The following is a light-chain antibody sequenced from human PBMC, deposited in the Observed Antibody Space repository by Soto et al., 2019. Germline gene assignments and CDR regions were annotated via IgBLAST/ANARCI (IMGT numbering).Light chain of an antibody. CDR2: GAS. J-gene: IGKJ4*01. CDR3: QQYNNWPLT. CDR1: QSVSSSY. V-gene: IGKV3-15*01. Sequence: EIVLTQSPGTLSLSPGERATLSCRASQSVSSSYLAWYQQKPGQAPRLLISGASTRATGLPARFSGSGSGTEFTLTISSLQSEDFAVYYCQQYNNWPLTFGGGTKVEIK.